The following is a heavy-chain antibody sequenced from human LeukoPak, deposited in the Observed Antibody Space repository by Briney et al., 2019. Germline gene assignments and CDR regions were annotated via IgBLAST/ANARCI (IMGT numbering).Heavy chain of an antibody. J-gene: IGHJ5*02. Sequence: SETLSLTCPVSGGSITSSSYYWGWIRQPPGKGLEWIGSIYYTGSTYYNPSLRSRVTISVDTSKNQFSLKLSSVTAADTAVYFCARHVYYYASGIYYNGWFDPWGQGTLVTVSS. D-gene: IGHD3-10*01. CDR1: GGSITSSSYY. CDR3: ARHVYYYASGIYYNGWFDP. V-gene: IGHV4-39*01. CDR2: IYYTGST.